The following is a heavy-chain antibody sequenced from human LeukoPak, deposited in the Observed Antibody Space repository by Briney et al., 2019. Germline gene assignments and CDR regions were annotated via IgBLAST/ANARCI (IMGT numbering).Heavy chain of an antibody. Sequence: GGSLRLSYTVSGFTVSSNSMSWVRQAPGKGLEWVSFIYSDNTHYSDSVKGRFTISRDNSKNTLYLQMNSLRAEDTAVYYCPCGGGTISDYWGQGTLVTVSS. J-gene: IGHJ4*02. CDR2: IYSDNT. CDR1: GFTVSSNS. D-gene: IGHD2-21*01. CDR3: PCGGGTISDY. V-gene: IGHV3-66*03.